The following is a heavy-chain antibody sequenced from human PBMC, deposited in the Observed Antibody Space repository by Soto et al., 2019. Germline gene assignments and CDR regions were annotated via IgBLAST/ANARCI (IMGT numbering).Heavy chain of an antibody. CDR3: ARAREAARPSYYYGMDV. Sequence: QVQVVESGGGVVQPGRSLRLSCAASGFTFSSYGMHWVRQAPGKGLEWVAVIWYDGSNKYYADSVKGRFTISRDNSKNTLYLQMNSLRAEDTAVYYCARAREAARPSYYYGMDVWGQGTTVTVSS. J-gene: IGHJ6*02. CDR2: IWYDGSNK. V-gene: IGHV3-33*08. D-gene: IGHD6-6*01. CDR1: GFTFSSYG.